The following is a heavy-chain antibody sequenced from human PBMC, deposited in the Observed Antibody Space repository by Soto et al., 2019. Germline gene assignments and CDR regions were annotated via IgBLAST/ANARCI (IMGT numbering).Heavy chain of an antibody. CDR1: GYSFTSYW. J-gene: IGHJ6*02. CDR2: IDPSDSYT. CDR3: ARLSSSSGPSGYYYGMDV. V-gene: IGHV5-10-1*01. D-gene: IGHD6-6*01. Sequence: PGESLKISCKGSGYSFTSYWISWVRQMPGKGLEWMGRIDPSDSYTNYSPSFQGHVTISADKSISTAYLQWSSLKASDTAMYYCARLSSSSGPSGYYYGMDVWGQGTTVTVSS.